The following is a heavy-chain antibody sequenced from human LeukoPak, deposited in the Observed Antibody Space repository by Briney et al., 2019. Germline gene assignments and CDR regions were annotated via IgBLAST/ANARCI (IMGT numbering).Heavy chain of an antibody. J-gene: IGHJ4*02. V-gene: IGHV3-48*03. CDR3: AREGSAATVVRQAYFDY. CDR1: GFTFSIYE. Sequence: GGSLRLSCAASGFTFSIYEMNWVRQAPGKGLEWVSYISSSGSTIYYADSVKGRFTISRDNAKNSLYLQMNSLRAEDTAVYYCAREGSAATVVRQAYFDYWGQGTLVTVSS. CDR2: ISSSGSTI. D-gene: IGHD4-23*01.